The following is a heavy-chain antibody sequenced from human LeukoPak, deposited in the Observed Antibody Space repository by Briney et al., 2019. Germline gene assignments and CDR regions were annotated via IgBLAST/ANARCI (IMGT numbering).Heavy chain of an antibody. V-gene: IGHV3-7*03. J-gene: IGHJ4*02. Sequence: GGSLRLSCVASGFTFGKYWMSWVRQAPGKGLEWVANIKLDGSEKNYVDSVKGRFTISRDNTKNSLYLQMNSLRVEDTAVFYCARDQYDTWSRRGNFDSWGRGTLVIVSS. CDR3: ARDQYDTWSRRGNFDS. CDR2: IKLDGSEK. CDR1: GFTFGKYW. D-gene: IGHD3-3*01.